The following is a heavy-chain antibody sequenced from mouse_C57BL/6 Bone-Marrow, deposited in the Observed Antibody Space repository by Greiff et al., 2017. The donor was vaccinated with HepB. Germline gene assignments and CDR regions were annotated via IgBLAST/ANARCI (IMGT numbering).Heavy chain of an antibody. CDR3: TSQATFAIDC. D-gene: IGHD3-2*02. J-gene: IGHJ4*01. CDR1: GYTFTSYW. CDR2: IDPSDSET. Sequence: QVQLQQPGAELVRPGASVKLSCKASGYTFTSYWMHWVKQRPIQGLEWIGDIDPSDSETHYNQKFKDKATLTVDKSSSTAYMQLSSLTSEDSAVYYCTSQATFAIDCWGPTTSVTASS. V-gene: IGHV1-52*01.